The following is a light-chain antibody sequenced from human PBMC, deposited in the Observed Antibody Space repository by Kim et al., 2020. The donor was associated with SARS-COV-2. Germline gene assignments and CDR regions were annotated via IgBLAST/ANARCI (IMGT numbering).Light chain of an antibody. CDR1: NIGIKS. J-gene: IGLJ2*01. V-gene: IGLV3-21*01. CDR3: QVWDSRIGVV. Sequence: SYELTQPPSVSVAPGKTARFTCGGLNIGIKSVHWYQQRPGQDPVLVIYHDSDRPSGIPERFSGSNSGNTATLTISRVEAGDEADYYCQVWDSRIGVVFGGGTQLTVL. CDR2: HDS.